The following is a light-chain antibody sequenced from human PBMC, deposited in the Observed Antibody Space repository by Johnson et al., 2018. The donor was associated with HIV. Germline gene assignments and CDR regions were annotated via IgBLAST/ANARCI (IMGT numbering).Light chain of an antibody. Sequence: QSVLTQPPSVSAAPGQKVTISCSGSSSNIGNNYVSWYQQLPGTAPKLLIYENNKRPSGIPDRFSGSKSGPLATLDITGLQTGDEADYYCGTWDTSPGGGGVFGTGTKVTVL. V-gene: IGLV1-51*02. J-gene: IGLJ1*01. CDR1: SSNIGNNY. CDR2: ENN. CDR3: GTWDTSPGGGGV.